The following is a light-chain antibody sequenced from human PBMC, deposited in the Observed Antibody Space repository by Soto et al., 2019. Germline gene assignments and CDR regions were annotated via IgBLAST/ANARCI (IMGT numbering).Light chain of an antibody. CDR1: SSDIGGYNY. CDR2: EVT. CDR3: YAYEGTHRV. V-gene: IGLV2-8*01. Sequence: QSALTQPPSASGSPGQSVTLSCTGTSSDIGGYNYVSWYQQHPGKAPKLMIYEVTKRPSGVPDRFSGSKSGNTASLSVSALLAADEADDYCYAYEGTHRVFGIGTQVTV. J-gene: IGLJ1*01.